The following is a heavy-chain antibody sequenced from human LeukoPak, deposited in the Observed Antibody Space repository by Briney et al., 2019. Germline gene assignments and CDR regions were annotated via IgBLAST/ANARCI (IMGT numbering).Heavy chain of an antibody. D-gene: IGHD1-1*01. CDR2: ISGSGGRT. CDR1: GFTFSSYA. CDR3: AKDRTSSPNYFDY. J-gene: IGHJ4*02. V-gene: IGHV3-23*01. Sequence: PGGSLRLSCSASGFTFSSYATSWVRHAPEKGVVGGSGISGSGGRTYYADSVKGRFTISRDKSKNTLYLQMNSLRGEDTAVYYCAKDRTSSPNYFDYWGQGALVTVSS.